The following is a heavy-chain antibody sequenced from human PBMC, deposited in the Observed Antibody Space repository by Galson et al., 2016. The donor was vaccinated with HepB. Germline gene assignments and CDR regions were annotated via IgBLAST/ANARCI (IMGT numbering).Heavy chain of an antibody. CDR3: TKHTRGWFDP. CDR1: GLPFSATG. D-gene: IGHD1-26*01. J-gene: IGHJ5*02. CDR2: IRSKPNNYAT. Sequence: SLRLSCAASGLPFSATGFHWVRQAPGKGPEWVGRIRSKPNNYATIYAESVKGRFSISRDDSKNTTYLQMSNLETEDTAVYYCTKHTRGWFDPWGQGTLVTVSS. V-gene: IGHV3-73*01.